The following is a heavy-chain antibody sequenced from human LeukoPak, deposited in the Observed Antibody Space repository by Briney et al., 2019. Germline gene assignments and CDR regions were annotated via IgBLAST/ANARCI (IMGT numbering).Heavy chain of an antibody. V-gene: IGHV3-66*01. CDR3: ARDRAAATTNAFDI. J-gene: IGHJ3*02. CDR2: IYSGGST. D-gene: IGHD6-13*01. CDR1: GFTVSSNY. Sequence: GGSLRLSCAASGFTVSSNYMSWVRQAPGKGLEWVSVIYSGGSTYYADSVKGRFTISRDNSKNALYLQMNSLRAEDTAVYYCARDRAAATTNAFDIWGQGTMVTVSS.